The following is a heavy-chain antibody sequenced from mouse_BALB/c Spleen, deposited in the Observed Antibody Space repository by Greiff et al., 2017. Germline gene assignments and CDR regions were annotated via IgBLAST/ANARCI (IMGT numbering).Heavy chain of an antibody. CDR3: ARGDYYGSSYYFDY. Sequence: VQRVESGAELVRPGVSVKISCKGSGYTFTDYAMHWVKQSHAKSLEWIGVISTYYGDASYNQKFKGKATMTVDKSSSTAYMELARLTSEDSAIYYCARGDYYGSSYYFDYWGQGTTLTVSS. V-gene: IGHV1S137*01. CDR1: GYTFTDYA. D-gene: IGHD1-1*01. CDR2: ISTYYGDA. J-gene: IGHJ2*01.